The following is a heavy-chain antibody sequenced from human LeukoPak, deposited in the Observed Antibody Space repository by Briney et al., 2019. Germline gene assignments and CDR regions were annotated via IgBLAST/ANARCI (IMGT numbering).Heavy chain of an antibody. Sequence: GGSLRLSCAASGFTFSSYGMHWVRQAPGKGLEWVAFIRYDGSNKYYADSVKGRFTISRDNSKNTLYLQMNSLRAEDTAVYYCAKALRFLEWLLIGRDYMDVWGKGTTVTVSS. D-gene: IGHD3-3*01. J-gene: IGHJ6*03. CDR3: AKALRFLEWLLIGRDYMDV. V-gene: IGHV3-30*02. CDR2: IRYDGSNK. CDR1: GFTFSSYG.